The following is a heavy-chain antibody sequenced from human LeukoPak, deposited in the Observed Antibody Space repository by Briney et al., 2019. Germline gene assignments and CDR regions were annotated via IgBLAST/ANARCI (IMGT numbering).Heavy chain of an antibody. CDR1: GFTFSSYA. V-gene: IGHV3-23*01. CDR3: ANGSTGGGWFDP. Sequence: GGSLRLSCAASGFTFSSYAMSWVRQAPGKGLEWVSAISGSGGSTYYADSVKGRFTISRDNYKNTLYLQMNSLRAEDTAVYYCANGSTGGGWFDPWGQGTLVTVSS. CDR2: ISGSGGST. J-gene: IGHJ5*02. D-gene: IGHD7-27*01.